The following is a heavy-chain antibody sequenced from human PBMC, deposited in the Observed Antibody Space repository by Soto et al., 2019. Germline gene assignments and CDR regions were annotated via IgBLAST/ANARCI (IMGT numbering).Heavy chain of an antibody. V-gene: IGHV1-46*01. Sequence: QVQLVQSGAEVKKPGASVKVSCKASGYTFTSYYIHWVRQAPGQGLEWMGIINPSGGSTSYAQKFQGRVTMTRATSTSTVYMELSSLRSEDTAVYYCAKGGGYVGWFDPWGQGTLVTVSS. J-gene: IGHJ5*02. CDR1: GYTFTSYY. CDR2: INPSGGST. D-gene: IGHD5-12*01. CDR3: AKGGGYVGWFDP.